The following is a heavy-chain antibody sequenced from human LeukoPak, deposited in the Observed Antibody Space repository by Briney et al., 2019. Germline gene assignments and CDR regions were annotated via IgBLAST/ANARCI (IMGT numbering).Heavy chain of an antibody. CDR1: GFTFSNHP. V-gene: IGHV3-23*01. Sequence: GGSLRLPCVASGFTFSNHPMSWVRQAPGKGLEWVSSISHDATGKYYSDSVKGRFTISRDKSKNTLSLQMNSLRIDDTAVYFCARRDTSGWYSLDYWGQGIVVTVSS. J-gene: IGHJ4*02. CDR2: ISHDATGK. D-gene: IGHD6-19*01. CDR3: ARRDTSGWYSLDY.